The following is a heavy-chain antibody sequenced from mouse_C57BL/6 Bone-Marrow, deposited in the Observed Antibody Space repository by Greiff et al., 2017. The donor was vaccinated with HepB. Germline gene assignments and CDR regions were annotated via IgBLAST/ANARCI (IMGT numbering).Heavy chain of an antibody. CDR2: IDPSDSYT. D-gene: IGHD2-1*01. CDR1: GYTFTSYW. Sequence: VKLQQPGAELVMPGASVKLSCKASGYTFTSYWMHWVKPRPGQGLEWIGEIDPSDSYTNYNQKFKGKSTLTVDKSSSTAYMPLSSLTSEDSAVYYCARYGGNRRDYWGQGTTLTVSS. V-gene: IGHV1-69*01. J-gene: IGHJ2*01. CDR3: ARYGGNRRDY.